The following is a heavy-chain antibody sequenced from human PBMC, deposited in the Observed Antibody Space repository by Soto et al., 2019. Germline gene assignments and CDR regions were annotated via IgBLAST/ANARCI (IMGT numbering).Heavy chain of an antibody. J-gene: IGHJ5*02. CDR3: AKSASSSRPDWFDP. V-gene: IGHV3-30-3*02. D-gene: IGHD6-13*01. Sequence: QVQLVESGGGVVQPGRSLRLSCAASGFTFRIYAMHWVRQAPGKGLVWVAGMSYDGTNEYYADSVKGRFTISRDNSKNTLYLQMNSLRAEDTAVYYCAKSASSSRPDWFDPWGQGTLVTVSS. CDR1: GFTFRIYA. CDR2: MSYDGTNE.